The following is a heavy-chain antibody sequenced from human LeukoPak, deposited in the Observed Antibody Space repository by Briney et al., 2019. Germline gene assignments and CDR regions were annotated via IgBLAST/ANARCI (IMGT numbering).Heavy chain of an antibody. CDR1: GGSISSYY. CDR3: ARFWAAEYSSSPHFDY. V-gene: IGHV4-59*08. CDR2: IYYSGST. J-gene: IGHJ4*02. Sequence: SETLSLTCTVSGGSISSYYWSWIRQPPGKGLEWIGYIYYSGSTNYNPSLKSRVTISVDTSKKQFSLQLNSVTAADTAVYYCARFWAAEYSSSPHFDYWGQGILVTVSS. D-gene: IGHD6-13*01.